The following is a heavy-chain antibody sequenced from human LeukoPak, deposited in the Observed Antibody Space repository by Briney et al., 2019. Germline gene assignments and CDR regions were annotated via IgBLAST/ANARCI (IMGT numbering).Heavy chain of an antibody. CDR1: GFTFSSYS. CDR2: ISSSSSYI. J-gene: IGHJ5*02. V-gene: IGHV3-21*01. CDR3: ARPKGPNWFDP. Sequence: GGSLRLSCAASGFTFSSYSMNWVRQASGKGLEWVSSISSSSSYIYYADSVKGRFTISRDNAKNSLYLQMNSLRAEDTAVYYCARPKGPNWFDPWGQGTLVTVSS.